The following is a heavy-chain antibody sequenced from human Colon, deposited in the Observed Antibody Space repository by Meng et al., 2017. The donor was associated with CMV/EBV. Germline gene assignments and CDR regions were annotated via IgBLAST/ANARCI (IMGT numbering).Heavy chain of an antibody. CDR2: IYSGGSTT. Sequence: GGSLKISCAASGFSFSSYAMSWVRQAPGKGLEWVSVIYSGGSTTSYADSVKGRFTISRDNSRNMVYLQMNSLRAEDTAVYYCGKQLAAAGLCIDYWGQGTLVTVSS. CDR1: GFSFSSYA. V-gene: IGHV3-23*03. J-gene: IGHJ4*02. CDR3: GKQLAAAGLCIDY. D-gene: IGHD6-13*01.